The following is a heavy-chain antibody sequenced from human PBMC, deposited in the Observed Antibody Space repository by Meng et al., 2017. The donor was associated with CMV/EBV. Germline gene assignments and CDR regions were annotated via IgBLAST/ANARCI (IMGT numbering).Heavy chain of an antibody. V-gene: IGHV1-46*01. Sequence: ASVKVSCKASGYTFTSYYMHWVRQAPGQGLEWMGIINPSGGSTSYAQKFQGRVTMTRDTSTSTVYMELSSLRSEDTAVYYCERDRVPCSSTSCYLDYWGQGTLVTVSS. CDR3: ERDRVPCSSTSCYLDY. CDR2: INPSGGST. CDR1: GYTFTSYY. D-gene: IGHD2-2*01. J-gene: IGHJ4*02.